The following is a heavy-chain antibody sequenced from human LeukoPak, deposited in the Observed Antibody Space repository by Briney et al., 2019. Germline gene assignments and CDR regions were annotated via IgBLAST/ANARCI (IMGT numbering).Heavy chain of an antibody. CDR2: ISSSGSTI. V-gene: IGHV3-48*04. CDR3: ATVLAYGYSGYDSVPDY. D-gene: IGHD5-12*01. J-gene: IGHJ4*02. Sequence: EPGGSLRLSCAASGFTFSSYSMNWVRQAPGKGLEWVSYISSSGSTIYYADSVKGRFTISRDSAKNSLYLQMNSLRAEDTAVYYCATVLAYGYSGYDSVPDYWGQGTLVTVSS. CDR1: GFTFSSYS.